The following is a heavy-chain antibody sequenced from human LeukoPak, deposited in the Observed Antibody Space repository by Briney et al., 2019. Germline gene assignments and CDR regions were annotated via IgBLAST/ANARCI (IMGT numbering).Heavy chain of an antibody. CDR2: IYYSGST. D-gene: IGHD2-15*01. J-gene: IGHJ5*02. CDR1: GGSISSSSYY. V-gene: IGHV4-39*01. Sequence: SETLSLTCTVSGGSISSSSYYWGWIRQPPGKGLEWIGSIYYSGSTYYNPSLKSRVTISVDTSKNQFSLKLSSVTAADTAVYYCARHHYCSGGSCYRGFDPWGQGTLVTVSS. CDR3: ARHHYCSGGSCYRGFDP.